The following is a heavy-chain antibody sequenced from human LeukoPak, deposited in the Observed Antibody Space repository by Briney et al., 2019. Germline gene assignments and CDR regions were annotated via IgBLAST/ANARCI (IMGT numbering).Heavy chain of an antibody. CDR2: NSGST. J-gene: IGHJ4*02. CDR3: ARHDGSYYTYNFDY. V-gene: IGHV4-39*01. CDR1: GGSIRNSNYY. Sequence: SETLSLTCTVSGGSIRNSNYYWGWIRQPPGKRLEWIGSNSGSTNYKPSLRSRVTISIDTSKNQFSLKVNSVTAADTAVYYCARHDGSYYTYNFDYWGQGTLVTVSS. D-gene: IGHD3-22*01.